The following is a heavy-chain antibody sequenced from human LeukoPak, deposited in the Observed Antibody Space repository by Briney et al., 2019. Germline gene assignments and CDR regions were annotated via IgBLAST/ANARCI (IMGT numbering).Heavy chain of an antibody. V-gene: IGHV3-74*01. D-gene: IGHD6-19*01. CDR2: INSDGSST. CDR3: ARDLEQWLVRHYYYYYGMDV. J-gene: IGHJ6*02. CDR1: GFTFSSYW. Sequence: PGGPLRLSCAASGFTFSSYWMHWVRQAPGKGLVWVSRINSDGSSTSYADSVKGRFAISRDNATNTLYLQMSSLRAEDTAVYYCARDLEQWLVRHYYYYYGMDVWGQGTTVTVSS.